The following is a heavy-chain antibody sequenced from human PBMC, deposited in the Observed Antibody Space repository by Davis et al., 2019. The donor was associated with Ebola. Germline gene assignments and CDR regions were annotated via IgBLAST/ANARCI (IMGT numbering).Heavy chain of an antibody. Sequence: SETLSLTCAVSGGSISSSHYRTWIRQPPGKGLEWIGHIHYSGSTNYNPSLKSRVTTSVDTSKNQFSLNLSSVTAADTAVYYCARMPTVTADHWYFDLWGRGTLVTVSS. D-gene: IGHD4-17*01. CDR1: GGSISSSHY. CDR3: ARMPTVTADHWYFDL. V-gene: IGHV4-59*11. CDR2: IHYSGST. J-gene: IGHJ2*01.